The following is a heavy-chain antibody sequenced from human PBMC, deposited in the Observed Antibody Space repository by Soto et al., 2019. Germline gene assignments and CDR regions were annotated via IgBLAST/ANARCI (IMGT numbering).Heavy chain of an antibody. CDR1: GGSFSGYY. J-gene: IGHJ3*02. Sequence: QVQLQQWGAGLLKPSETLSLTCAVYGGSFSGYYWSWIRQPPGKGLEWIGEINHSGSTNYNPSLKSRVNISVDTSKNQFSLKLSSVTAADTAVYYCAACDYSDAFDIWGQGTMVTVSS. D-gene: IGHD4-4*01. V-gene: IGHV4-34*01. CDR3: AACDYSDAFDI. CDR2: INHSGST.